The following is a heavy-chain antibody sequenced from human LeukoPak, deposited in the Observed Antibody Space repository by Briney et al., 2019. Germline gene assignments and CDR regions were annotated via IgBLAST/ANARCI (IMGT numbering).Heavy chain of an antibody. CDR2: IKGDGSEK. J-gene: IGHJ4*02. CDR3: ARDRGWRSSGYYLYYFDF. Sequence: PGGSLRLSCEASPFIFSGHWLNWVRQAPGEGLEWVASIKGDGSEKYYVDSVKGRFTISRDNAKNSLYLQMNSLRAEDTAVYYCARDRGWRSSGYYLYYFDFWGQGTLVTVSS. CDR1: PFIFSGHW. V-gene: IGHV3-7*01. D-gene: IGHD3-22*01.